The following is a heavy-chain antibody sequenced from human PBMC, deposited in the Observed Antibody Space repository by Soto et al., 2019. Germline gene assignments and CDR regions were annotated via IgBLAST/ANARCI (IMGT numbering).Heavy chain of an antibody. CDR1: GYSFTSYW. D-gene: IGHD3-9*01. V-gene: IGHV5-10-1*01. J-gene: IGHJ3*02. Sequence: GASLKLSCKGSGYSFTSYWISWVRQMPGNGLEWMGRIDPSDSYTTYSPSFQGHVTISADKSISPAYLQWSSLTASDTALYYCAFPPKLTGSRRDGFERWRRGTMGTGSS. CDR2: IDPSDSYT. CDR3: AFPPKLTGSRRDGFER.